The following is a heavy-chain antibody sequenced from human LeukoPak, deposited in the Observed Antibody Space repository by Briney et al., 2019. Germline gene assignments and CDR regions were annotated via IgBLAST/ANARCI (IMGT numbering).Heavy chain of an antibody. CDR3: ARGAHDAFDI. CDR2: IYYSGST. Sequence: TLSLTCTVSGGSISSGGYYWRWVRQHPGKGLEWIGYIYYSGSTYYNPSLKSRVTISVDTSKNQFSLKLSSVTAADTAVYYCARGAHDAFDIWGQGTMVTVSS. J-gene: IGHJ3*02. V-gene: IGHV4-31*03. CDR1: GGSISSGGYY.